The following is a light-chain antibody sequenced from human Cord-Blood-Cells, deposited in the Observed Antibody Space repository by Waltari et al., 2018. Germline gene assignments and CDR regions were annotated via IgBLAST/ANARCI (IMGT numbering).Light chain of an antibody. CDR3: QQRSNWPPYT. V-gene: IGKV3-11*01. CDR2: EAS. CDR1: QRVSSY. J-gene: IGKJ2*01. Sequence: EIVLTQSPATLSLSPGERATLSCRASQRVSSYLAWYQQKPGQAPRLLIYEASNRATGIPARFSGSGSGTDFTLTISSLEPEDFAVYYCQQRSNWPPYTFGQGTKLEIK.